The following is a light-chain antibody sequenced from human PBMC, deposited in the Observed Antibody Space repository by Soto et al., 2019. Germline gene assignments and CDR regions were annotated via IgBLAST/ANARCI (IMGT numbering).Light chain of an antibody. V-gene: IGKV1-16*01. CDR2: DAS. CDR3: QLYKSYPWK. CDR1: QGISND. J-gene: IGKJ1*01. Sequence: SQLYTTLSALSACVSDRVSSTCRASQGISNDLDWFQQKPGKAPKHLVDDASSLESGVPSRFSGSGSGTEFTLTISSLQPDDFATYSCQLYKSYPWKFGQGTKVDI.